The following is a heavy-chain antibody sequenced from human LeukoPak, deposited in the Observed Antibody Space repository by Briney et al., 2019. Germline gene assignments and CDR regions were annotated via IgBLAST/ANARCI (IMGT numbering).Heavy chain of an antibody. J-gene: IGHJ4*02. CDR3: ARAPYSSSSLPYYFDY. Sequence: PGRSLRLSCAASGFTFSSYSMNWVRQAPGKGLEWVSSISSSSSYIYYADSVKGRFTISRDNAKNSLYLQMNSLRAEDTAVYYCARAPYSSSSLPYYFDYWGQGTLVTVSS. D-gene: IGHD6-13*01. V-gene: IGHV3-21*01. CDR1: GFTFSSYS. CDR2: ISSSSSYI.